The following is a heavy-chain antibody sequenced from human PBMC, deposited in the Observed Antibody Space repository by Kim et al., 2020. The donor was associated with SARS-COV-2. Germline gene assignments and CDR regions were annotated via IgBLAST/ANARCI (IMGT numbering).Heavy chain of an antibody. CDR1: GFSLSTSGMC. Sequence: SGPTLVNPTQTLTLTCTFSGFSLSTSGMCVSWIRQPPGKALEWLARIDWDDDKYYSTSLKTRLTISKDTSKNQVVLTMTNMDPVDTATYYCARTHRVVAATEDAFDIWGQGTMVTVSS. CDR3: ARTHRVVAATEDAFDI. D-gene: IGHD2-15*01. J-gene: IGHJ3*02. CDR2: IDWDDDK. V-gene: IGHV2-70*11.